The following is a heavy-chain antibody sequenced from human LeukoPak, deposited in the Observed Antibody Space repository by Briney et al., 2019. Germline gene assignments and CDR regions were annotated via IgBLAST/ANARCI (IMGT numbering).Heavy chain of an antibody. V-gene: IGHV1-69*04. CDR1: GGTFSSYA. CDR2: IIPILGIA. Sequence: SVKVSCKASGGTFSSYAISWVRQAPGQGLEWMGRIIPILGIANYAQKFQGRVTITADKSTSTAYMELTSLRSEDTAVYYCARDKGPGHRRGRYYYYMDVWGRGTTVTVSS. J-gene: IGHJ6*03. CDR3: ARDKGPGHRRGRYYYYMDV.